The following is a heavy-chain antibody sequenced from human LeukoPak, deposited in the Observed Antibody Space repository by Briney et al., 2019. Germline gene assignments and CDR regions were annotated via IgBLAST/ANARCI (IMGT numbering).Heavy chain of an antibody. Sequence: ASVKVSCKASGYTLTSFCISWVRQAPGQGREWVGWISAYNGNTKYAQKFQGRVTMTRYTSITTAYMELSSLRSDDTAVYYCAREYYDTSGRKHAFDIWGQGTMVTVSS. CDR3: AREYYDTSGRKHAFDI. V-gene: IGHV1-18*01. CDR1: GYTLTSFC. J-gene: IGHJ3*02. CDR2: ISAYNGNT. D-gene: IGHD3-22*01.